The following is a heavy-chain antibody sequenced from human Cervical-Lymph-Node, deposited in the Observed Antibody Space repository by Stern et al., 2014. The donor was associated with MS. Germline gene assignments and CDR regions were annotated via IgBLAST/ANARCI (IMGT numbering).Heavy chain of an antibody. D-gene: IGHD1-26*01. J-gene: IGHJ4*02. CDR1: GYTFRKYY. V-gene: IGHV1-46*03. CDR2: INPSRNTT. Sequence: VQLVESGAEVKKPGASVKVSCKASGYTFRKYYMHWVRQAPGQGLEWVGIINPSRNTTSHAQKFQDRVAISRDTSTGTVYMELSSLRSEDTAVYYCARDSSGTYSSLDYWGQGTLVTVSS. CDR3: ARDSSGTYSSLDY.